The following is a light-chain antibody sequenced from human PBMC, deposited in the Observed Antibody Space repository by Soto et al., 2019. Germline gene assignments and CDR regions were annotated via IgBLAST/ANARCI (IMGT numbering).Light chain of an antibody. V-gene: IGKV1-5*01. CDR1: QSIGRW. J-gene: IGKJ4*01. Sequence: GDIVTITCRASQSIGRWLAWYQQKPGKAPKLLIYDASSLESGVPSRFSGSGSGTEFTLTISSLQSEDFAVYYCQQYNNWPLTFGGGTKVDI. CDR3: QQYNNWPLT. CDR2: DAS.